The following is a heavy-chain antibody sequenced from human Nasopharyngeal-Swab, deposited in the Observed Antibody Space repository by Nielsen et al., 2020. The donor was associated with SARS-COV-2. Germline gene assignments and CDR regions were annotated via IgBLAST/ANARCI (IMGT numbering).Heavy chain of an antibody. CDR2: IIPILGIA. D-gene: IGHD6-13*01. CDR3: AFGYSSSWYSDY. Sequence: SVKVSCKASGYTFSSYGINWVRQAPGQGLEWMGRIIPILGIANYAQKFQGRVTITADKSTSTAYMELSSLRSEDTAVYYCAFGYSSSWYSDYWGQGTLVTVSS. J-gene: IGHJ4*02. CDR1: GYTFSSYG. V-gene: IGHV1-69*04.